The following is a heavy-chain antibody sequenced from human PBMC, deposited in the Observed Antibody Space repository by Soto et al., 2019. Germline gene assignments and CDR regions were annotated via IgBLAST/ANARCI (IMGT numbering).Heavy chain of an antibody. CDR3: AKDTFAYCSGGSCLYYYGMDV. Sequence: QAQLVESGGGAVQPGRSLRLSCAAPGFIFNIYGMDWVRQAPGEGLEWVAVISYDGRSKYYADSVKGRFTVSRDNSNDTVYLQLNSLRAEDTAVYYCAKDTFAYCSGGSCLYYYGMDVWGQGTTVTVSS. J-gene: IGHJ6*02. CDR1: GFIFNIYG. D-gene: IGHD2-15*01. V-gene: IGHV3-30*18. CDR2: ISYDGRSK.